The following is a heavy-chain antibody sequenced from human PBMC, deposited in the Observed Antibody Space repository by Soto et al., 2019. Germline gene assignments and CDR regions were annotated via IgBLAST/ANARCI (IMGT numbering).Heavy chain of an antibody. V-gene: IGHV4-34*01. Sequence: QVQLQQWGTGLLKPSETLSLTCAVYGGSFSGYYWSWIRQPPGKGLEWIGEINHSGSTNYNPSLKSRVTISVDTSKNQFSLKLSSVTAADTAVYYCARTRRNQLYCSSTSCYAGYYYYGMDVWGQGTTVTVSS. CDR3: ARTRRNQLYCSSTSCYAGYYYYGMDV. CDR2: INHSGST. CDR1: GGSFSGYY. D-gene: IGHD2-2*01. J-gene: IGHJ6*02.